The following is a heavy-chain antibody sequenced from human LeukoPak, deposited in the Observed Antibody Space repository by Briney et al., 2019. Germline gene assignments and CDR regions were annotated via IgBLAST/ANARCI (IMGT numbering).Heavy chain of an antibody. CDR2: FDPEDGKT. CDR3: ATQKDLDVEYFQH. V-gene: IGHV1-24*01. CDR1: GDTVTELS. D-gene: IGHD1-1*01. J-gene: IGHJ1*01. Sequence: GASVTVSCKVSGDTVTELSMHWVRQTPGKGLVWMASFDPEDGKTIYAQEFQGRVTVTDDTSADTAYMELSSLRSEDTAMYYCATQKDLDVEYFQHWGQGTLVTVSS.